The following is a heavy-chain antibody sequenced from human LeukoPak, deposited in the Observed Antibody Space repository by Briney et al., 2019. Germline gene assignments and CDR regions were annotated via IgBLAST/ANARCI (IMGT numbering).Heavy chain of an antibody. CDR1: GYTSTSYG. V-gene: IGHV1-18*01. CDR3: ARVVGTPYYDFWSGSYYMDV. CDR2: ISAYNGNT. Sequence: ASVKVSCKASGYTSTSYGISWVRQAPGQGLEWMGWISAYNGNTNYAQKLQGRVTMTTDTSTSTAYMELRSLRSDDTAVYYCARVVGTPYYDFWSGSYYMDVWGKGTTVTVSS. D-gene: IGHD3-3*01. J-gene: IGHJ6*03.